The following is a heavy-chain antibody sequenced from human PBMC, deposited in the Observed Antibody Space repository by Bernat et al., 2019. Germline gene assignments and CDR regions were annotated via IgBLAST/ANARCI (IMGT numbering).Heavy chain of an antibody. CDR3: AKGHSVCWTEDYYGMDV. Sequence: QVQLVESGGGVVQPGRSLRLSCAASGFTFSSYAMHWVRQALGKGLEWVAVISYDGSNKYYADSVKGRFTISRDNSKNTLYLQMNSLRAEDTAVYYCAKGHSVCWTEDYYGMDVWGQGTTVTVSS. V-gene: IGHV3-30-3*01. D-gene: IGHD5/OR15-5a*01. J-gene: IGHJ6*02. CDR2: ISYDGSNK. CDR1: GFTFSSYA.